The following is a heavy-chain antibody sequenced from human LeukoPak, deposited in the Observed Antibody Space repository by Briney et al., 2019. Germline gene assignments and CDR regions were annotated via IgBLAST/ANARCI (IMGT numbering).Heavy chain of an antibody. Sequence: GGSLRLSCAASGFTVSSNYMSWVRQAPGKGLEWVSVIYSGGSTYYADSVKGRFTISRDNSKNTLYLQMHSLRAEDTAVYYCARDYYDRNWFDPWGQGTLVTVSS. CDR1: GFTVSSNY. J-gene: IGHJ5*02. D-gene: IGHD3-3*01. V-gene: IGHV3-66*02. CDR2: IYSGGST. CDR3: ARDYYDRNWFDP.